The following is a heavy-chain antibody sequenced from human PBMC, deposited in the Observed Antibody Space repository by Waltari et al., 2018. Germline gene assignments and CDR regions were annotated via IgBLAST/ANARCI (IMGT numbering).Heavy chain of an antibody. CDR1: GGTFSSYA. Sequence: QVQLVQSGAEVKKPGSSVKVSCKASGGTFSSYAIRWVRQAPGQGLEWMGGIIPIFGTANYAQKFQGRVTITADESTSTAYMELSSLRSEDTAVYYCASGPIIAVAGTGSRYFDYWGQGTLVTVSS. J-gene: IGHJ4*02. V-gene: IGHV1-69*01. CDR2: IIPIFGTA. D-gene: IGHD6-19*01. CDR3: ASGPIIAVAGTGSRYFDY.